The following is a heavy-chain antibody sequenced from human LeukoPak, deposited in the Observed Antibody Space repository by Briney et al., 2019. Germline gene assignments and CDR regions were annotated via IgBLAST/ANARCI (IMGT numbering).Heavy chain of an antibody. CDR3: AREYSSDWPTRFDY. CDR1: GFTFSSYL. V-gene: IGHV3-7*01. J-gene: IGHJ4*02. CDR2: IKQDGSER. D-gene: IGHD6-19*01. Sequence: AGGSLRLSCAASGFTFSSYLMTWVRQAPGKGLEWVATIKQDGSERYYVDSVKGRFSISRDNARNSLYLQMNSLRAEDTAVYYCAREYSSDWPTRFDYWGQGTLVTVSS.